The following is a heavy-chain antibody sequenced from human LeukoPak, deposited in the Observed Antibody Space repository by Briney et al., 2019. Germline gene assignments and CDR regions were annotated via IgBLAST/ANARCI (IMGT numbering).Heavy chain of an antibody. CDR3: ARDARKLGGYHSFDY. Sequence: GASVKVSCKASGYTFTGYYMHWVRQAPGQGLEWMGWINPNSGGTNYAQKFQGRVTMTRDTSISTAYMELSRLRSDDTAVYYCARDARKLGGYHSFDYWGQGTLVTVSS. D-gene: IGHD3-22*01. CDR2: INPNSGGT. V-gene: IGHV1-2*02. CDR1: GYTFTGYY. J-gene: IGHJ4*02.